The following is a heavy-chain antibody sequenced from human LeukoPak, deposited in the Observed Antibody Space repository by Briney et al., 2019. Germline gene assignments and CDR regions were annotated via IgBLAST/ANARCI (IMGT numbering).Heavy chain of an antibody. CDR2: IIRSGGST. CDR1: GFTFNNYA. D-gene: IGHD2-21*01. J-gene: IGHJ4*02. Sequence: GGSLRLSCVASGFTFNNYAMCWVRQAPGKGLEWVSAIIRSGGSTYYADSVKGRFTISRDNSKNTLYLQTNSLRAEDTAVYYCAKDLTLYGDFPYFDYWGQGTLVTVSS. CDR3: AKDLTLYGDFPYFDY. V-gene: IGHV3-23*01.